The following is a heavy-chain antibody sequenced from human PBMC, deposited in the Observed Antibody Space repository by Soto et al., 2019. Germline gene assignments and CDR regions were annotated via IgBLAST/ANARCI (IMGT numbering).Heavy chain of an antibody. Sequence: SETMSHTNTVSDGSISSSSYYWSWKSQPPGKGLEWIGSIYYSGSTYYNPSLKSRVTISVDTSKNQFSLTLTSVTAADTAVYYCARQCRGVTCHWFVPRGQGTLVTVSS. V-gene: IGHV4-39*01. CDR1: DGSISSSSYY. CDR3: ARQCRGVTCHWFVP. CDR2: IYYSGST. D-gene: IGHD2-15*01. J-gene: IGHJ5*02.